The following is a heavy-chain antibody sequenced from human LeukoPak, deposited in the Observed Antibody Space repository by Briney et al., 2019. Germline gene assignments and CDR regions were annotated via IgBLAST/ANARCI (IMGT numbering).Heavy chain of an antibody. D-gene: IGHD6-13*01. CDR3: AKDSGPXSSSWXXY. CDR2: ISGSGGST. V-gene: IGHV3-23*01. J-gene: IGHJ4*02. CDR1: GFTFSSYA. Sequence: GGSLRLSCAASGFTFSSYAMSWVRQAPGKGLEWVSAISGSGGSTYYADSVKGRFTISRDNSKNTLYLQMNSLRAEDTAVYYCAKDSGPXSSSWXXYWGQGTLXXXXS.